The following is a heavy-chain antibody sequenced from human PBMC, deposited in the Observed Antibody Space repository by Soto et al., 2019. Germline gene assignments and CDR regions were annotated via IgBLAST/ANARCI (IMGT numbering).Heavy chain of an antibody. Sequence: QVQLVESGGGVVQPGRSLRLSCAASGFTFSSYGMHWVRQAPGKGLEWVAVISYDGSNKYYADSVTGRFTISRDNSKNTLYLQMNSLRAEDTAVYYCAKDRRPDYYYGVDVWGQWTTVTVSS. CDR1: GFTFSSYG. D-gene: IGHD6-25*01. V-gene: IGHV3-30*18. J-gene: IGHJ6*02. CDR3: AKDRRPDYYYGVDV. CDR2: ISYDGSNK.